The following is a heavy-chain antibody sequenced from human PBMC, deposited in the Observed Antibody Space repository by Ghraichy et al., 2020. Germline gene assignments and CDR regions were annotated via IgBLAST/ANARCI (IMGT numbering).Heavy chain of an antibody. D-gene: IGHD6-13*01. CDR1: GFTFSSYA. J-gene: IGHJ4*02. CDR3: AKDKRYSSPEFHDY. V-gene: IGHV3-23*01. CDR2: LSGRGGST. Sequence: GESLNISCAASGFTFSSYAMSWVRQAPGKGLEWVSALSGRGGSTYYADSVKGRFTISRDNSKNTLYLQMNSLRAEDTAVYYCAKDKRYSSPEFHDYWGQGTLVTVSS.